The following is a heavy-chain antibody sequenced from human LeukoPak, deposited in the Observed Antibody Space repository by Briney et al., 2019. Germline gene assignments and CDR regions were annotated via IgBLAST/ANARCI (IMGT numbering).Heavy chain of an antibody. CDR3: ARRKEVQTTFDY. CDR1: GFVFSNYW. Sequence: GGSLRLSCVASGFVFSNYWMGWVRQAPGKGLEWVANIKEDGGETYYVDSVKGRFTISRDNAKNSLDLQMNSLRDEDTAVYYCARRKEVQTTFDYWGQGTLVTVSS. V-gene: IGHV3-7*01. D-gene: IGHD4/OR15-4a*01. CDR2: IKEDGGET. J-gene: IGHJ4*02.